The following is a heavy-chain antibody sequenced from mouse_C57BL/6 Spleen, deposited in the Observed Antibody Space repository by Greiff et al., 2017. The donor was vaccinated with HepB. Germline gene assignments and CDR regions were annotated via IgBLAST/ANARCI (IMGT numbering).Heavy chain of an antibody. V-gene: IGHV3-8*01. CDR2: ISYSGST. D-gene: IGHD1-1*01. CDR1: GYSITSDY. CDR3: ARSPITTVVDWYFDV. Sequence: EVMLVESGPGLAKPSQTLSLTCSVTGYSITSDYWNWIRKFPGNKLEYMGYISYSGSTYYNPSLKSRISITRDTSKNQYYLQLNSVTTEDTATYYCARSPITTVVDWYFDVWGTGTTVTVSS. J-gene: IGHJ1*03.